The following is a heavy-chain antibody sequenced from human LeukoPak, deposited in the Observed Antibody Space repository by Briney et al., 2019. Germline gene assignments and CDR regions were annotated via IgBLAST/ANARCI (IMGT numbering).Heavy chain of an antibody. CDR1: GFTLSNYG. D-gene: IGHD3-10*01. CDR3: VKDVHYLGSYRESLDP. V-gene: IGHV3-30*02. J-gene: IGHJ5*02. Sequence: GGSLRLSCAASGFTLSNYGMHWVRQSPGKGLEWVTFLDYTGNNQYYADSMKGRLTISRDNSKNTVFLQMNNLRLEDTAIYYCVKDVHYLGSYRESLDPWGQGTLVTVSS. CDR2: LDYTGNNQ.